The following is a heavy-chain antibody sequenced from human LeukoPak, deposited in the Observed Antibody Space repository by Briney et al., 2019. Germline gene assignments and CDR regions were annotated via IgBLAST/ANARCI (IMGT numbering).Heavy chain of an antibody. Sequence: GGSLRLSCAASGFTFSNYGMHWVRQAPGQGLEWMGIINPSGGSTSYAQKFQGRVTMTRDTSTSTVYMELSSLRSEDTAVYYCARDLRQQLPQGYYYGMDVWGQGTTVTVSS. CDR3: ARDLRQQLPQGYYYGMDV. CDR2: INPSGGST. J-gene: IGHJ6*02. V-gene: IGHV1-46*01. CDR1: GFTFSNYG. D-gene: IGHD6-13*01.